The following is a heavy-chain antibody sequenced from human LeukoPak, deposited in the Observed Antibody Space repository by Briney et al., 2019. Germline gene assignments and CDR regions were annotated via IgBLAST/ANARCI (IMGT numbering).Heavy chain of an antibody. D-gene: IGHD3-10*01. CDR2: IHYSGST. Sequence: KASETLSLTCTVSGGSISSDEYYWSWIRQHPGKGLEWIGYIHYSGSTYYNPSLKSRLTRSVDTSKNQFSLKLSSVTAADTAVYYCARQRSYNSYFDLWGRGTLVTVSS. J-gene: IGHJ2*01. CDR1: GGSISSDEYY. V-gene: IGHV4-31*03. CDR3: ARQRSYNSYFDL.